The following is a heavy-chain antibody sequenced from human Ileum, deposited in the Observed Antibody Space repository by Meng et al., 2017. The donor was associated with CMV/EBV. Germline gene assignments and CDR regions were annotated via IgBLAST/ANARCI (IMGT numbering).Heavy chain of an antibody. Sequence: SETLSLTCTVSGDSMRSYYWSWIRQPPGKGLEWIGHIFYSGSTNYDTSLKSRVTISVDSSNNQFSLKLSSVTAADTAVYYCARAGKTYATGWYDYWGQGKMVTVSS. CDR3: ARAGKTYATGWYDY. J-gene: IGHJ4*02. V-gene: IGHV4-59*01. CDR2: IFYSGST. CDR1: GDSMRSYY. D-gene: IGHD6-19*01.